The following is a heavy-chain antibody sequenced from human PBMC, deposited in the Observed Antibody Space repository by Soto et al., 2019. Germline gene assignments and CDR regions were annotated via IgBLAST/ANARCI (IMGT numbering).Heavy chain of an antibody. V-gene: IGHV5-51*01. J-gene: IGHJ4*02. D-gene: IGHD6-13*01. Sequence: GESLKISCQSSGYTFSNFWIGWVRQLPGKCLEWMGIIYPGDHETRYSPSFHGKVTISADRSINTAYLQWNSLEASDTAFYFCARSPRSSPYFDYWGQGALGTVSS. CDR2: IYPGDHET. CDR1: GYTFSNFW. CDR3: ARSPRSSPYFDY.